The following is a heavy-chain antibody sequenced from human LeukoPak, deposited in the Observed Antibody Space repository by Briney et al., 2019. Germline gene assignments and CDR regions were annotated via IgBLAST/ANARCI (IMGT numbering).Heavy chain of an antibody. V-gene: IGHV1-69*13. J-gene: IGHJ4*02. CDR1: GGTFISYA. CDR3: ARGRYYYDSSGYYPNTLLDY. Sequence: SVKVSCKASGGTFISYAISWVRQAPGQGLEWMGGIIPIFGTANYAQKFQGRVTITADESTSTAYMELSSLRSEDTAVYYCARGRYYYDSSGYYPNTLLDYWGQGTLVTVSS. D-gene: IGHD3-22*01. CDR2: IIPIFGTA.